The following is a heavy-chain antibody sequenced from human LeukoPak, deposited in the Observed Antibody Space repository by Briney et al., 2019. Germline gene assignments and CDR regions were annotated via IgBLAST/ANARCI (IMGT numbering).Heavy chain of an antibody. Sequence: PSETLSLTCTVSGGSISGSSYYWGWIRQPPGKGLEWIGSIYYSGSTYYNPSLKSRVTISVDTSKNQFSLKLSSVTAADTAVYYCARGLDYYDSTFFDYWGQGTLVTVSS. CDR3: ARGLDYYDSTFFDY. CDR2: IYYSGST. D-gene: IGHD3-22*01. V-gene: IGHV4-39*07. J-gene: IGHJ4*02. CDR1: GGSISGSSYY.